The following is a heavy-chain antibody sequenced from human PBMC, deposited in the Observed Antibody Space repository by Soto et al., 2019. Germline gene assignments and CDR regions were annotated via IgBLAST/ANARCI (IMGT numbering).Heavy chain of an antibody. J-gene: IGHJ6*02. D-gene: IGHD3-10*01. CDR3: ARHITMVRGVIITFHYYYGMDV. CDR2: IYYSGST. CDR1: GGSISSSSYY. V-gene: IGHV4-39*01. Sequence: HSETLSLTCTVSGGSISSSSYYWGWIRQPPGKGLEWIGSIYYSGSTYYNPSLKSRVTISVDTSKNQFSLKLSSVTAADTAVYYCARHITMVRGVIITFHYYYGMDVWGQGTTVTVSS.